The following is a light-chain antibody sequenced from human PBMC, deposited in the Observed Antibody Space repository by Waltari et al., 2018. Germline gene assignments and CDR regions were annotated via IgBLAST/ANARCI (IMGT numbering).Light chain of an antibody. CDR3: QQHNNWTRRT. CDR1: QNIATC. J-gene: IGKJ5*01. Sequence: EIVLTQSPGTLSLSPGATATLSCRASQNIATCLAWFQQPPGQAPRLLIYDSSNRAPGIPARFSGSGSGTDLTLTITSLEAEDFGIDYCQQHNNWTRRTFGQGARLDIK. CDR2: DSS. V-gene: IGKV3-11*01.